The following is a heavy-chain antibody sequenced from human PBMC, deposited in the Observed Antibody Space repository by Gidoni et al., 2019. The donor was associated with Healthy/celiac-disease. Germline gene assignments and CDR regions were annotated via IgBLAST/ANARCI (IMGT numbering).Heavy chain of an antibody. V-gene: IGHV4-31*03. D-gene: IGHD2-15*01. J-gene: IGHJ3*02. CDR3: ARATDSVVVVANAFDI. Sequence: QVQLQESGPGLVKPSQTLSLTSTVSGGSISSGGYYWSWIRPHPGKGLKWIGYIYYSGSTYYNPSLKSRVTISVDTSKNQFSLKLSSVTAADTAVYYCARATDSVVVVANAFDIWGQGTMVTVSS. CDR2: IYYSGST. CDR1: GGSISSGGYY.